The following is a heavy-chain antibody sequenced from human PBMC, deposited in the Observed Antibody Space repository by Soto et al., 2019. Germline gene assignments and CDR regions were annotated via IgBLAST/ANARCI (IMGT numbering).Heavy chain of an antibody. J-gene: IGHJ5*02. CDR3: AREDAARIERWFDA. D-gene: IGHD6-6*01. V-gene: IGHV4-31*11. Sequence: QVQLQESGPRLVKLSQTLSLSCAVSGGSIISASYSWNWIRQSPGRGLEWIGHIYSSGSTYYNPSLKSRVSISVDTSNNQFSLKLTSVTAADTAVYFCAREDAARIERWFDAWGQGILVTVSS. CDR1: GGSIISASYS. CDR2: IYSSGST.